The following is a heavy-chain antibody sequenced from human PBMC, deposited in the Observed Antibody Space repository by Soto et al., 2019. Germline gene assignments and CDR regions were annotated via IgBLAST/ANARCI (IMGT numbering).Heavy chain of an antibody. CDR2: IWYDGSNK. CDR3: ARDRYGAGRNDY. V-gene: IGHV3-33*01. CDR1: GFTFSSYG. J-gene: IGHJ4*02. D-gene: IGHD3-10*01. Sequence: QVQLVESGGGVVQPGRSLRLSCAASGFTFSSYGMHWVRQAPGKGLEWVAVIWYDGSNKYYADSVKCRFTISRDNSKNTLYLQMNSLRAEDTAVYYCARDRYGAGRNDYWGQGTLVTVSS.